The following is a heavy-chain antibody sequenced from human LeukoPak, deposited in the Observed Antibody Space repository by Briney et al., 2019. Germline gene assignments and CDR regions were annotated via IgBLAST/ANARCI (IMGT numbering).Heavy chain of an antibody. D-gene: IGHD2-2*01. CDR2: PSGSGAST. CDR3: AKDIVVVPAATALWDY. J-gene: IGHJ4*02. Sequence: GGSLRLSCAASGFTFSSYAMSWVRQAPGKGLEWVSAPSGSGASTYYADSVKGRFTISRDNSKNTLYLQMNSLRAEDTAIYYCAKDIVVVPAATALWDYWGQGTLVTVSS. CDR1: GFTFSSYA. V-gene: IGHV3-23*01.